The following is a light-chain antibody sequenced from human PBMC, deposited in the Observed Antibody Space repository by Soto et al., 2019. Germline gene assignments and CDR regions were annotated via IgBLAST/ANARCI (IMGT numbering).Light chain of an antibody. V-gene: IGKV1-5*03. CDR3: QQYYSYSPLT. J-gene: IGKJ4*01. CDR2: KAS. Sequence: DIQMTQSPSTLSASVGDRVTVTCRASQSVRDWVAWYQQQAGRAPRLLIYKASSLQSGVPSRFSGSVFGTEFTLTISSLQPDDFASYYCQQYYSYSPLTFGGGTKVDIK. CDR1: QSVRDW.